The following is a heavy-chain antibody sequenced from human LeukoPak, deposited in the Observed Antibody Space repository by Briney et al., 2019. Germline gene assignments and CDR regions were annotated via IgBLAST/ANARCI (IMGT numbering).Heavy chain of an antibody. CDR1: GFTFSSSA. J-gene: IGHJ2*01. Sequence: GGSLRLSCAASGFTFSSSAMSWVRQAPGKGLEWVSSISGSGGSTHYADSVKGRFTISRDNSKNTLFLQMNSLRAEDTAVYYCAKDLSFWYFDLWGGGTVVSVSS. CDR3: AKDLSFWYFDL. V-gene: IGHV3-23*01. CDR2: ISGSGGST. D-gene: IGHD2-15*01.